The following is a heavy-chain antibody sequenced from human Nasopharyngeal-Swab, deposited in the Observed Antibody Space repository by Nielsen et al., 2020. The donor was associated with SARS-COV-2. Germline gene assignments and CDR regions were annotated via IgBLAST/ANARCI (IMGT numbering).Heavy chain of an antibody. CDR3: AGARVDTAMVSFDY. V-gene: IGHV4-34*01. CDR2: INHSGST. CDR1: GGSFNNYY. Sequence: SQTLSLTCAVYGGSFNNYYWSWIRQPPGKGLKWIGEINHSGSTNYNPSLKSRVTISVDTSKNQFFLKLSSVTAADTAVYYCAGARVDTAMVSFDYWGQGTLVTVSS. J-gene: IGHJ4*02. D-gene: IGHD5-18*01.